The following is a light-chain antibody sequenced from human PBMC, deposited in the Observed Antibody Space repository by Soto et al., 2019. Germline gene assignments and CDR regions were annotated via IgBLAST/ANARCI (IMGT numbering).Light chain of an antibody. J-gene: IGKJ2*01. CDR2: DAS. Sequence: EIVLTQSPATLSLSPGERATLSCRASQSVSSYLAWYQQKPGQAPRLLIYDASNRATGIPARFSGSGSGTDFTLTISSLEPEDCAVYYCQQRSNSYTVGQGTKLEIK. CDR3: QQRSNSYT. V-gene: IGKV3-11*01. CDR1: QSVSSY.